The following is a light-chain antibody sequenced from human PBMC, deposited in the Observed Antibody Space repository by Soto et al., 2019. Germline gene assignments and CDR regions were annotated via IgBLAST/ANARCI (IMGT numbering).Light chain of an antibody. V-gene: IGKV3D-20*01. CDR2: DAS. CDR1: QSVSNNY. CDR3: QQYDSSPRT. Sequence: EIVLTQSPATLSLSPGDRATLSCGASQSVSNNYLAWYQQKPGLAPRLLIYDASYRANGIPDRFSGSGSGTDFTLTISRLEPEDFAVYYCQQYDSSPRTFGQGTKVDIK. J-gene: IGKJ1*01.